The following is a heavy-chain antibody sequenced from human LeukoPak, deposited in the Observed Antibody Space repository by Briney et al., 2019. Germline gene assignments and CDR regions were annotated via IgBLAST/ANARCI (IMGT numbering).Heavy chain of an antibody. Sequence: KPSETLSLTCAVYGGSFSGYYWSWIRQPPGKGLEWIGEINHSGSTNYNPSLKSRVTISVDTSKNQFSLKLSSVTAADTAVYYCARFRLYSSTSCSLDHWGQGTLVAVSS. CDR2: INHSGST. D-gene: IGHD2-2*01. J-gene: IGHJ4*02. V-gene: IGHV4-34*01. CDR1: GGSFSGYY. CDR3: ARFRLYSSTSCSLDH.